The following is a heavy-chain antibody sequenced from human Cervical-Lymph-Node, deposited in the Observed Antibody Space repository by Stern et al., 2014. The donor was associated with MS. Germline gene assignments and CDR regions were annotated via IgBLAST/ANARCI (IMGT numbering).Heavy chain of an antibody. V-gene: IGHV3-74*02. J-gene: IGHJ4*02. CDR1: GFTFSSNW. Sequence: EVQLVESGGGLVQPGGSLRLSCAVSGFTFSSNWMHWVRQVPGTGLVWVSRINEDGSGTSYADSVRGRFTISRDTAKNTVYLQMNSLRAEDTAIYYCATIFDYWGQGTLVTVSS. CDR2: INEDGSGT. CDR3: ATIFDY.